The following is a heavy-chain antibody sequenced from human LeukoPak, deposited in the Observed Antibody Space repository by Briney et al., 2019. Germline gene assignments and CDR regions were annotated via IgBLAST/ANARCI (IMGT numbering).Heavy chain of an antibody. CDR2: IYYSGST. J-gene: IGHJ3*02. D-gene: IGHD4-17*01. CDR1: GGSISSYY. Sequence: PSETLSLTCTGSGGSISSYYWSWIRQPPGKGLEWIGYIYYSGSTNYNPSLKSRVTISVDTSKNQFSLKLSSVTAADTAVYYCARDTYGDYPFAFDIWGQGTMVTVSS. CDR3: ARDTYGDYPFAFDI. V-gene: IGHV4-59*01.